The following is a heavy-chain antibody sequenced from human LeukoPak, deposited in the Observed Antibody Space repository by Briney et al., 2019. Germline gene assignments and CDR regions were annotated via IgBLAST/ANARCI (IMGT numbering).Heavy chain of an antibody. CDR1: GGSFSGYY. J-gene: IGHJ4*02. CDR3: ARSGIEDIVLMVYAHFDY. V-gene: IGHV4-34*01. Sequence: KPSETLSLTCAVYGGSFSGYYWSWIRQPPGKGLEWIGEISHSGSTNYNPSLKSRVTISVDTSKNQFSLKLNSVTAADTAVYYCARSGIEDIVLMVYAHFDYWGQGTLVTVSS. CDR2: ISHSGST. D-gene: IGHD2-8*01.